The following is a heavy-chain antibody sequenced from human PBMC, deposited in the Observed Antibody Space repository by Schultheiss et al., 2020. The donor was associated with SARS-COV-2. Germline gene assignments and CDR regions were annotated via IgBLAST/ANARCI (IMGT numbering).Heavy chain of an antibody. J-gene: IGHJ4*02. Sequence: ASVKVSCKASGYTFTGYYMHWVRQAPGQGLEWMGRISAYNGNTNYAQKFQGRVTITRDTSASTAYMELRSLRSDDTAVYYCARDWGVVAVAGPFDYWGQGTLVTVSS. V-gene: IGHV1-18*04. CDR3: ARDWGVVAVAGPFDY. D-gene: IGHD6-19*01. CDR1: GYTFTGYY. CDR2: ISAYNGNT.